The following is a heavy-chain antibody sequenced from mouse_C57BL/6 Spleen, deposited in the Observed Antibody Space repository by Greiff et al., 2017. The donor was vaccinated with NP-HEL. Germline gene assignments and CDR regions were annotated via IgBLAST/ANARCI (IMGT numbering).Heavy chain of an antibody. CDR1: GFTFSSYG. J-gene: IGHJ2*01. CDR3: ARHPYDYAGDY. CDR2: ISSGGSYT. Sequence: EVMLVESGGDLVKPGGSLKLSCAASGFTFSSYGMSWVRQTPDKRLEWVATISSGGSYTYYPDSVKGRFTISRDNAKNTLYLQMSSLKSEDTAMYYCARHPYDYAGDYWGQGTTLTVSS. V-gene: IGHV5-6*01. D-gene: IGHD2-4*01.